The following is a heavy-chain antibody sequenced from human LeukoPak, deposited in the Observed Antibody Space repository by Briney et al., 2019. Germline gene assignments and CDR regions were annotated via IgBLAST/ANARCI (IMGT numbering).Heavy chain of an antibody. CDR1: GGSFSGYY. J-gene: IGHJ4*02. CDR3: ARALRGYFDY. V-gene: IGHV4-34*01. Sequence: SETLSLTCAVYGGSFSGYYWSWIRQPPGKGLEWIGEINHSGSTNYNPSLKSRVTISVDTSKNQFSLKLSSVTAADTAVYYCARALRGYFDYWGQGTLVAVSS. CDR2: INHSGST.